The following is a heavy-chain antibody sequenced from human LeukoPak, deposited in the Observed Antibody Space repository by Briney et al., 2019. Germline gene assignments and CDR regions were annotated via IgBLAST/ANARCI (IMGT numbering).Heavy chain of an antibody. D-gene: IGHD2-2*01. CDR2: ISSDGSAK. J-gene: IGHJ4*02. V-gene: IGHV3-30*03. CDR3: ARRYCSSTSCPDADFDY. CDR1: GFTFSTYG. Sequence: GGSLRLSCAASGFTFSTYGMHWVRQAPGKGLEWVAVISSDGSAKYYTDSVKGRFTIARDNAKNTLYLQMNSLRAEDTAVYYCARRYCSSTSCPDADFDYWGQGTLVTVSS.